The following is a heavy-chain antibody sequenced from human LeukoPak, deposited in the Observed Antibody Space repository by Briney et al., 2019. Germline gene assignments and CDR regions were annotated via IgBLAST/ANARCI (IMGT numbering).Heavy chain of an antibody. CDR3: CRGLICCGGDCYRAFDI. D-gene: IGHD2-21*02. CDR2: ISSSSSMI. Sequence: GGSLRLSCVASGFTFSIYTMNWVRQAPGKGLEWVSYISSSSSMIYYADSVKGRFTISRDNAKNSLYLQMNSLRAEDTAVYYWCRGLICCGGDCYRAFDIWGQGTMVTVSS. V-gene: IGHV3-48*01. J-gene: IGHJ3*02. CDR1: GFTFSIYT.